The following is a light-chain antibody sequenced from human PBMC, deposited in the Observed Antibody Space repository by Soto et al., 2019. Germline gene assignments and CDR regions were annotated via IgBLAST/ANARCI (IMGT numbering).Light chain of an antibody. Sequence: QSALTQPASVSGSPGQSITISCTGTSSDVGGYNYVSWYQQHPGKAPKLMIYDVSNRPSGVSNRFSGSKSGNTASLTLSALKADGGADYSCSSHTSHSTPYYVFGTGTKVTVL. CDR2: DVS. J-gene: IGLJ1*01. V-gene: IGLV2-14*01. CDR3: SSHTSHSTPYYV. CDR1: SSDVGGYNY.